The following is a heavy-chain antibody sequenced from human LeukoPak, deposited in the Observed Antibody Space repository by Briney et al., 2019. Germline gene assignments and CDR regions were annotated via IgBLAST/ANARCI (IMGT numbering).Heavy chain of an antibody. CDR1: GFTFNNAW. CDR3: TSHAAFDP. Sequence: GGSLRLSCAASGFTFNNAWMNCVRQAAGQGLKWVGHINSRNVGRTTDYAAPVKGIFTISRDDSKNTVYLQMNSLKIEDTAVYYCTSHAAFDPWGQGTLVTVSS. V-gene: IGHV3-15*01. CDR2: INSRNVGRTT. J-gene: IGHJ5*02.